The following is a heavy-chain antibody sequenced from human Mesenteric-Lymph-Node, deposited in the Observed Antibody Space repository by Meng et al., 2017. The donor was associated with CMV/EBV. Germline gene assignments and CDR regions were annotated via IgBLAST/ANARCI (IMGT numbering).Heavy chain of an antibody. V-gene: IGHV3-53*01. CDR3: AREKQLDTAMDH. J-gene: IGHJ4*02. Sequence: GESLKISCAASGLTVSSTVSSNYMSWVRQAPGKGLDWVSVFYSGVSTYCADSVKGRFTISRDNAKNSLYLQMNSLRAEDTAVYYCAREKQLDTAMDHWDQGTLVTVSS. D-gene: IGHD5-18*01. CDR2: FYSGVST. CDR1: GLTVSSTVSSNY.